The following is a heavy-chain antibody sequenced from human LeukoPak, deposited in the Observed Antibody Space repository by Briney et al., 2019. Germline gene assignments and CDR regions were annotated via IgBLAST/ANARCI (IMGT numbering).Heavy chain of an antibody. Sequence: ASVKVSCKASGYTFTSYDINWVRQATGQGLEWMGWMDPNSGNTGYAQKFQGRVTMTRNTSISTAYMELSSLRSEDTAVYYCARVTAAAGRPIGYWGQGTLVTVSS. D-gene: IGHD6-13*01. CDR2: MDPNSGNT. J-gene: IGHJ4*02. V-gene: IGHV1-8*01. CDR1: GYTFTSYD. CDR3: ARVTAAAGRPIGY.